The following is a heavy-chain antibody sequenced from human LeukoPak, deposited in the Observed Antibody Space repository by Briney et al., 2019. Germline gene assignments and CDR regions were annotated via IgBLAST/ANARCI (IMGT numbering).Heavy chain of an antibody. V-gene: IGHV4-59*08. CDR2: ISYSGST. CDR3: ARHSSGDLYYFDF. D-gene: IGHD2-15*01. CDR1: GGSIRNYY. Sequence: SETLSLTCTVSGGSIRNYYWSWIRQPPGKGLEWIGYISYSGSTMYNPSLKSRATISVDTSKNQFSLKLSSVTAADTAVHFCARHSSGDLYYFDFWGQGTLVTVSS. J-gene: IGHJ4*02.